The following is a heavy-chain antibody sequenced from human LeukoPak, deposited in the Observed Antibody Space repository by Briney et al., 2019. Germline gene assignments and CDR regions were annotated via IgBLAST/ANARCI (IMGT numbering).Heavy chain of an antibody. V-gene: IGHV3-7*01. CDR2: INEEVSVK. CDR3: TRDFVF. Sequence: GGSLRLSCAASGFAFSTYLMDWLRQAPGTGLEWVGNINEEVSVKHYVDSVRGRFTMTRENARNSVYLQMSALRVEDTAVYYCTRDFVFWGQGSLVTASS. J-gene: IGHJ4*02. CDR1: GFAFSTYL. D-gene: IGHD3-3*01.